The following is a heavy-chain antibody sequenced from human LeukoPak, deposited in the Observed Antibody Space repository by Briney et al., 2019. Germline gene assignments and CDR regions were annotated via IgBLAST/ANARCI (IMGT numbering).Heavy chain of an antibody. CDR3: AKFVYSYGYYYFDY. J-gene: IGHJ4*02. Sequence: GGSLRLSCAASGFTFSSYAMSWVRQAPGEGLEWVSAISGSGGSTYCADSVKGRFTISRDNSKNTLYLQMNSLRAEDTAVYYCAKFVYSYGYYYFDYWGQGTLVTVSS. V-gene: IGHV3-23*01. CDR1: GFTFSSYA. D-gene: IGHD5-18*01. CDR2: ISGSGGST.